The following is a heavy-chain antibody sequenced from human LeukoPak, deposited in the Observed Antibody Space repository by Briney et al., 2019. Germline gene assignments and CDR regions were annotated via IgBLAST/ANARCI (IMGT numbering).Heavy chain of an antibody. Sequence: SETLSLTCTVSGGSISSSSYYWGWIRQPPGKGLEWIGSIYYSGSTYYNPSLKSRVTISVDTSKNQFSLKLSSVTAADTAVYYCARDQINSGSYFSWFDPWGQGTLVTVSS. CDR1: GGSISSSSYY. CDR2: IYYSGST. D-gene: IGHD1-26*01. CDR3: ARDQINSGSYFSWFDP. J-gene: IGHJ5*02. V-gene: IGHV4-39*07.